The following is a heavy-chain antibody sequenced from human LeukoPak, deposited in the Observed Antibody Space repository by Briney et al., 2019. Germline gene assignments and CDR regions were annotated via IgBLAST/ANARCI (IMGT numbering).Heavy chain of an antibody. Sequence: SETLSLTCTVSDGPVTSHSWNRIRQPPGKGLEWIGDIYDSGSPNYNPSLKSRVTISVDSSKNQFSLKLTSVTAADTAIYYCARVDSSGYHTFFDYWGQGTLVTVSS. CDR1: DGPVTSHS. V-gene: IGHV4-59*02. J-gene: IGHJ4*02. D-gene: IGHD3-22*01. CDR3: ARVDSSGYHTFFDY. CDR2: IYDSGSP.